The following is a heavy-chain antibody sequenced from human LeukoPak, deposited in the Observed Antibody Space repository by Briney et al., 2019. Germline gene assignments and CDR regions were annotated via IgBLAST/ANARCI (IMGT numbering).Heavy chain of an antibody. V-gene: IGHV1-18*01. CDR2: ISAYNGNT. Sequence: ASVKVSCKASGYTFTSYGISWVRQAPGQGLEWMGWISAYNGNTNYAQKLQGRVTMTTDTPTSTAYMELRSLRSDDTAVYYCAREGPFRDGYNKYYFDYWGQGTLVTVSS. CDR1: GYTFTSYG. D-gene: IGHD5-24*01. J-gene: IGHJ4*02. CDR3: AREGPFRDGYNKYYFDY.